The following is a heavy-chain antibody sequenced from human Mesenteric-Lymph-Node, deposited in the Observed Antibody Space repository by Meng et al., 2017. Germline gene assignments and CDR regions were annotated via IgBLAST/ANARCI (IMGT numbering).Heavy chain of an antibody. J-gene: IGHJ4*02. V-gene: IGHV4-4*02. CDR3: ARLTNRGLDY. CDR1: GGSVSNANW. D-gene: IGHD1-14*01. Sequence: QVQLQESGPGLMKPSGTLSLTCAVSGGSVSNANWWNWVRQPPGKGLEWIGKIYHSESTNYNPSLKSRVIMSVDNSKNQFSLRLSSVTAADTAVYYCARLTNRGLDYWGQGTLVTVSS. CDR2: IYHSEST.